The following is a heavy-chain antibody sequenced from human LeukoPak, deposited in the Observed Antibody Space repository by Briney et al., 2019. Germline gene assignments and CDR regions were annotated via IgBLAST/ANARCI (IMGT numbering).Heavy chain of an antibody. Sequence: GASVKVSCKASGYTFTSYYMHWVRQAPGQGLEWMGIINPSGGSTINAQKFQGRVTVTRDMSTSTVYMELSSLRSEDTAVYYCARTPLRFGELLYYYYYMDVWGKGTTVTISS. J-gene: IGHJ6*03. CDR3: ARTPLRFGELLYYYYYMDV. CDR2: INPSGGST. V-gene: IGHV1-46*01. D-gene: IGHD3-10*01. CDR1: GYTFTSYY.